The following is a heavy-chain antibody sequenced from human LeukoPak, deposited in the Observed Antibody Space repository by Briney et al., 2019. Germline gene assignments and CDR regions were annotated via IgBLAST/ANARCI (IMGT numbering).Heavy chain of an antibody. J-gene: IGHJ4*02. CDR3: ATDLSQAGGY. CDR2: FDPEDGET. D-gene: IGHD2/OR15-2a*01. CDR1: GYTLTELS. Sequence: LGASVTVSCKVSGYTLTELSMHWVRQAPGKGLEWMGGFDPEDGETIYAQKFQGRVTMTEDTSTDTAYMELSSLRSEDTAVYYCATDLSQAGGYWGQGTLVTVSS. V-gene: IGHV1-24*01.